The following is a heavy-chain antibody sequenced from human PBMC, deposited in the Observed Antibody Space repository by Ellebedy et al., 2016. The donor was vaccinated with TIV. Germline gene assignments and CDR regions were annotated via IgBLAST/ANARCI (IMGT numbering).Heavy chain of an antibody. J-gene: IGHJ2*01. V-gene: IGHV5-51*01. CDR1: GYSFTNYW. Sequence: GESLKISCKSSGYSFTNYWIGWARQMPGKGLEWMGIIYPGDSHTTYSPSFQGQVTMSADKSISTAYLQWSSLKASDTAMYYCARYSGGTYNYFDLWGRGTLVTVSS. CDR2: IYPGDSHT. CDR3: ARYSGGTYNYFDL. D-gene: IGHD2-15*01.